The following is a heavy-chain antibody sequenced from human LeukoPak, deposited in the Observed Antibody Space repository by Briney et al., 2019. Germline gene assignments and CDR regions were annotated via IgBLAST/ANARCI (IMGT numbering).Heavy chain of an antibody. D-gene: IGHD6-13*01. CDR2: ISWNSGSI. Sequence: GRSLRLSCAASGFTFGNYAMHWVRQAPGKGLEWVSGISWNSGSIGYADSVKGRFTISRDNAKNSLYLQMNSLRADDTAFYYCAKDTAADYFFEYWGQGTLVTVSP. CDR1: GFTFGNYA. J-gene: IGHJ4*02. CDR3: AKDTAADYFFEY. V-gene: IGHV3-9*01.